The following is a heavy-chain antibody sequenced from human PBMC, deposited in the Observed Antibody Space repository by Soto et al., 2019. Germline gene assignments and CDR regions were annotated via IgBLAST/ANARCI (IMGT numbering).Heavy chain of an antibody. J-gene: IGHJ4*02. CDR3: ARQLDTTMLTGQ. Sequence: QVQLVQSGAEVKKPGASVKVSCKASGYTFIDYFMQWVRPAPGQGLEWMGWINPTSGNTNYAQKFQGRVTMTRDTYITTAYMELSGLRPDERAVYLSARQLDTTMLTGQWGKGTLVTVSS. V-gene: IGHV1-2*02. CDR1: GYTFIDYF. D-gene: IGHD5-18*01. CDR2: INPTSGNT.